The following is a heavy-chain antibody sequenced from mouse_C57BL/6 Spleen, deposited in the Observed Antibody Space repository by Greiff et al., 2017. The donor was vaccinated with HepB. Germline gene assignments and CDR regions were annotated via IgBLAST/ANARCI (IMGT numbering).Heavy chain of an antibody. D-gene: IGHD2-5*01. J-gene: IGHJ1*03. CDR3: TTPCGSNYPGYFDV. CDR2: IDPENGDT. CDR1: GFNIKDDY. V-gene: IGHV14-4*01. Sequence: EVQLQQSGAELVRPGASVKLSCTASGFNIKDDYMHWVKQRPEQGLEWIGWIDPENGDTEYASKFQGKATITADTSSNTAYLQLSSLTSEDTAVYYCTTPCGSNYPGYFDVWGTGTTVTVSS.